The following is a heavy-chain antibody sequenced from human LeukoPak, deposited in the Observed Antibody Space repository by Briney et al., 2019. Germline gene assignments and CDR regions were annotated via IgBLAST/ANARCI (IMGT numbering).Heavy chain of an antibody. J-gene: IGHJ4*02. CDR2: ISGSGGST. D-gene: IGHD3-3*01. Sequence: GGSLRLSCAASGFTFSSYAMSWVRQAPGKGLEWVSAISGSGGSTYYADSVKGRFTISRDSSKNTLYLQMNSLRAEDTAVYYCAKDRGTIFGVVIRSPYWGQGTLVTVSS. V-gene: IGHV3-23*01. CDR3: AKDRGTIFGVVIRSPY. CDR1: GFTFSSYA.